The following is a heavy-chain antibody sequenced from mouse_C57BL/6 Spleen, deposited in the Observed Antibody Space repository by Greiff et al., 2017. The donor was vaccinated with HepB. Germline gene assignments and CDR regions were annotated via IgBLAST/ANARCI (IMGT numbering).Heavy chain of an antibody. CDR3: ARGGYYGSSHYAMDY. D-gene: IGHD1-1*01. Sequence: QVQLKQPGAELVKPGASVKLSCKASGYTFTSYWMHWVKQRPGQGLEWIGMIHPNSGSTNYNEKFKSKATLTVDKSSSTAYMQLSSLTSEDSAVYYCARGGYYGSSHYAMDYWGQGTSVTVSS. J-gene: IGHJ4*01. CDR2: IHPNSGST. V-gene: IGHV1-64*01. CDR1: GYTFTSYW.